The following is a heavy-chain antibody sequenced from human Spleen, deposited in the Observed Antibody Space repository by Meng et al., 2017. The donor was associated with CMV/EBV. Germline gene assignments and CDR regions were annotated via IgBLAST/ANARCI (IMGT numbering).Heavy chain of an antibody. J-gene: IGHJ4*02. CDR3: VGEVDY. Sequence: GSLRLSCAVHDDSLSGYYWSWIRQPPGKGLEWIGEITHTGSSTYNPSLKSRVTMSVDSSKDQFSLKLTSLTAADTAIYYCVGEVDYWGQGTLVTVSS. D-gene: IGHD3-10*01. CDR1: DDSLSGYY. CDR2: ITHTGSS. V-gene: IGHV4-34*01.